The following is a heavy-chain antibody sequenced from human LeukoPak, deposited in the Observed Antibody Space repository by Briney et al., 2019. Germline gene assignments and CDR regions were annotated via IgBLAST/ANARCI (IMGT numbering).Heavy chain of an antibody. Sequence: ASVKVSCKASGYTFTSYDINWVGQATGQGLEWMGWMNPNSGNTGYAQKFQGRVTMTRNTSISTAYMELSSLRSEDTAVYYCARVGGAIAVAPAGYWGQGTLVTVSS. CDR2: MNPNSGNT. CDR3: ARVGGAIAVAPAGY. CDR1: GYTFTSYD. V-gene: IGHV1-8*01. D-gene: IGHD6-19*01. J-gene: IGHJ4*02.